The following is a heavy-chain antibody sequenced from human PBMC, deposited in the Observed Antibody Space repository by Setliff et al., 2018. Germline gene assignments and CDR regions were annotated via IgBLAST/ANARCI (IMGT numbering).Heavy chain of an antibody. J-gene: IGHJ6*02. CDR3: ARERGLGYCSSTSCRYYYYGMDV. Sequence: SETLSLTCAVSGYSISSGYYWGWIRQPPGKGLEWIGSIYYSGSTYYNPSLKSRVTISVDTSKNQFSLKLSSVTAADTAVYYCARERGLGYCSSTSCRYYYYGMDVWGQGTTVTVSS. CDR1: GYSISSGYY. V-gene: IGHV4-38-2*02. CDR2: IYYSGST. D-gene: IGHD2-2*01.